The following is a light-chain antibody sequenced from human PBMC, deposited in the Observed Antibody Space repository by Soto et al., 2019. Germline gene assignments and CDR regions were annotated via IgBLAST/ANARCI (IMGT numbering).Light chain of an antibody. V-gene: IGKV1-9*01. Sequence: DIQLTQSPSFLSASVGDRVTITCRASQGISSYLAWYQQKPGKAPKLLIYAASTLQSGVPSRFGGSGSGTEFTLTISSLQPEDFATYYCQQLNSYSITFGQGTRL. CDR1: QGISSY. J-gene: IGKJ5*01. CDR3: QQLNSYSIT. CDR2: AAS.